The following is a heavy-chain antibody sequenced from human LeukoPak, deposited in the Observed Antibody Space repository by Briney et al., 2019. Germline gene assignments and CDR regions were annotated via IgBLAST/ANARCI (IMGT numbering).Heavy chain of an antibody. V-gene: IGHV1-2*02. Sequence: ASVKVSCKASGYTFTGYYMHWVRQAPGQGLEWMGWINPNSGGTNYAQKFQGRVTMTSDTSISTAYMELSRLRSDDTAVYYCARGVVAANGWFDPWGQGTLVTVSS. CDR2: INPNSGGT. CDR1: GYTFTGYY. D-gene: IGHD2-15*01. CDR3: ARGVVAANGWFDP. J-gene: IGHJ5*02.